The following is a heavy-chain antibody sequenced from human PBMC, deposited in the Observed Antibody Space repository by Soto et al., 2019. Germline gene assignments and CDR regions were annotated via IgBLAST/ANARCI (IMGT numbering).Heavy chain of an antibody. CDR3: ARESSSICHDS. CDR1: GYTFTSYG. V-gene: IGHV1-18*01. CDR2: ISAYNGNT. J-gene: IGHJ4*02. Sequence: QVQLVQSGAEVKKPGASVKVSCKASGYTFTSYGISWVRQAPGQGLEWMGWISAYNGNTNYAQQLHCRVTMTTDTSTSTACMELRSLRSDDTAMYSCARESSSICHDSWGQGTLVTVSS. D-gene: IGHD6-13*01.